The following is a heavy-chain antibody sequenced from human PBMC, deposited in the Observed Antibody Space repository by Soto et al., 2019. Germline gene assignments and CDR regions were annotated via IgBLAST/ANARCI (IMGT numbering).Heavy chain of an antibody. J-gene: IGHJ5*02. CDR3: AKVMVKNWFDP. CDR1: GFNFSSYA. CDR2: ISYDGSNK. V-gene: IGHV3-30-3*01. D-gene: IGHD5-18*01. Sequence: PGGSLRLSCAASGFNFSSYAMHWVRQAPGKGLEWVAVISYDGSNKYYADSVKGRCTISRDNYKNTLYLQMNSLRADDTAVYDCAKVMVKNWFDPWGQGTLVTVSS.